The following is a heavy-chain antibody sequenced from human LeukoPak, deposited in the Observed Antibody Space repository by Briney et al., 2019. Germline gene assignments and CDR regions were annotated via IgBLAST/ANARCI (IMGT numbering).Heavy chain of an antibody. CDR3: AKSNGYGLVDI. D-gene: IGHD3-10*01. CDR2: IFYSGST. Sequence: SETLSLTCTVSGGSISTSNYYWGWIRQPPGKGLEWIGNIFYSGSTYYSPSLKSRVTISLDTSRNQFSLKLNSVTAADTAVYYCAKSNGYGLVDIXGQGTMVTVSS. J-gene: IGHJ3*02. V-gene: IGHV4-39*07. CDR1: GGSISTSNYY.